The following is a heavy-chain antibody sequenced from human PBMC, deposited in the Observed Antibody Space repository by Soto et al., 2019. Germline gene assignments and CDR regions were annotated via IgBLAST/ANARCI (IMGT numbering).Heavy chain of an antibody. Sequence: DVQLVESGGGLVQPGRSLRLSCAASGFTFDDYAMHWVRQAPGKGLEWVSGISWNSGSIGYADSVKGRFTISRDNAKNSLYLQMNSLRAEDTALYYCAKDSYYDFWSGYTDQYYFDYWGQGTLVTVSS. V-gene: IGHV3-9*01. CDR3: AKDSYYDFWSGYTDQYYFDY. D-gene: IGHD3-3*01. CDR1: GFTFDDYA. CDR2: ISWNSGSI. J-gene: IGHJ4*02.